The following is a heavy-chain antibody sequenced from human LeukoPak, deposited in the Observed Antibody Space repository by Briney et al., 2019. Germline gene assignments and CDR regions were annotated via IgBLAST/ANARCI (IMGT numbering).Heavy chain of an antibody. Sequence: SVKVSCKASGGTFSSYAISWVRQAPGQGLEWMGRIIPILGIANYAQKFQGRVTITADKSTSTAYMELSSLRSEDTAVYYCARARRTDRREDISPYDYWGQGTLVTVSS. D-gene: IGHD5-12*01. CDR3: ARARRTDRREDISPYDY. CDR2: IIPILGIA. CDR1: GGTFSSYA. V-gene: IGHV1-69*04. J-gene: IGHJ4*02.